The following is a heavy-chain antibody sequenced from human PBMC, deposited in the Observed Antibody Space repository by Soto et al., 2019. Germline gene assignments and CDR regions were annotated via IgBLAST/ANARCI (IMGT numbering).Heavy chain of an antibody. J-gene: IGHJ6*02. CDR2: IFYSGTT. V-gene: IGHV4-30-4*01. CDR3: ARTLYGYCSGGSCYPAYYYYYGMDV. CDR1: GDSISSADYY. Sequence: SETLSLTCTVSGDSISSADYYWSWIRQTPGKGLEWIGHIFYSGTTYYNPSLKSRLTISVDTSKNHFSLRLSSVTAADTAVYYCARTLYGYCSGGSCYPAYYYYYGMDVWGQGTTVTVSS. D-gene: IGHD2-15*01.